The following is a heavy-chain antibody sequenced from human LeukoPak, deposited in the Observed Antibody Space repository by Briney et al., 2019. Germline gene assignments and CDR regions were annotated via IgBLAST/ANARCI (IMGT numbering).Heavy chain of an antibody. D-gene: IGHD4/OR15-4a*01. Sequence: ASAKVCCKASGYTFTSYDITWVRQATGQGLEGMGWMNTNSGNTGYAQKFQGRVTMTRNTSISTAYMELSSLRSEDTAVYYCARHFQNDYLDYWGQGTLVTVSS. CDR2: MNTNSGNT. V-gene: IGHV1-8*01. CDR1: GYTFTSYD. J-gene: IGHJ4*02. CDR3: ARHFQNDYLDY.